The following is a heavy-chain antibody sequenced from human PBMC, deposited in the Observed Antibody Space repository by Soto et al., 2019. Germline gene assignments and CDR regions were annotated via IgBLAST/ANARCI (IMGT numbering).Heavy chain of an antibody. CDR3: ARGAGRGYCSGNTCYSPYNYYGMDV. CDR2: TYYRSKWYD. CDR1: GGSVSSNSAA. J-gene: IGHJ6*02. D-gene: IGHD2-15*01. Sequence: TLSLTCAISGGSVSSNSAAWNWVRQSPSRGLEWLGRTYYRSKWYDDYAVSVKSRITINPDTSKNQFSLHLNSVTPEDTAVYYCARGAGRGYCSGNTCYSPYNYYGMDVWGQGTTVTVSS. V-gene: IGHV6-1*01.